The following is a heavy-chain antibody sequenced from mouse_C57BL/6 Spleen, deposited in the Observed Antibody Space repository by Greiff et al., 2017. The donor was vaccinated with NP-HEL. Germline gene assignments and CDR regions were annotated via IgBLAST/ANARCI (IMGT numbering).Heavy chain of an antibody. D-gene: IGHD2-4*01. CDR1: GYTFTSYW. CDR2: IYPGSGST. Sequence: VQLQQPGAELVKPGASVKMSCKASGYTFTSYWITWVKQRPGQGLEWIGDIYPGSGSTNYNEKFKSKATLTVDTSSSTAYMQLSSLTSEDSAVYYCARYDYDVCLAMDYWGQGTSVTVSS. J-gene: IGHJ4*01. CDR3: ARYDYDVCLAMDY. V-gene: IGHV1-55*01.